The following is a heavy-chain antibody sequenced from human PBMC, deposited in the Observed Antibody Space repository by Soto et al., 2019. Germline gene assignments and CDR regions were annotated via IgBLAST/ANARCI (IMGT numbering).Heavy chain of an antibody. J-gene: IGHJ4*02. V-gene: IGHV3-33*01. CDR1: GFTFSSYG. D-gene: IGHD2-2*03. Sequence: GGSLRLSCAASGFTFSSYGMHWVRQAPGKGLEWVAVIWYDGSNKYYADSVKGRFTISRDNSKNTLYLQMNSLRAEDTAVYYCAREPVARHGYCSSTSCPPAYYFDYWGQGTLVTVSS. CDR2: IWYDGSNK. CDR3: AREPVARHGYCSSTSCPPAYYFDY.